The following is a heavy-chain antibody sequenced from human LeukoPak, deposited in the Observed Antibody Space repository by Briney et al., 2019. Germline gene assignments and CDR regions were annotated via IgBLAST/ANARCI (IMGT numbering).Heavy chain of an antibody. CDR2: INQDGSEK. CDR3: ARDAGKFAHNVLDY. Sequence: GGSLRLSCAASGFTLGNYWMSWVRQAPGKGLEWVAMINQDGSEKYYVESVRGRFTISGDNAKSSLYLEMNSLTGEDTAVYYCARDAGKFAHNVLDYWGQGTLVTVSS. CDR1: GFTLGNYW. V-gene: IGHV3-7*01. J-gene: IGHJ4*02. D-gene: IGHD3-10*01.